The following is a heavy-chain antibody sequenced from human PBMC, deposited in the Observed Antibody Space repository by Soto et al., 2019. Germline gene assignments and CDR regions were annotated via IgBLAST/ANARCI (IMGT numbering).Heavy chain of an antibody. D-gene: IGHD1-7*01. CDR2: IIPIFGTA. CDR3: ARDGNLSITGTWPLDY. V-gene: IGHV1-69*13. J-gene: IGHJ4*02. Sequence: ASVKVSCKASGGTFSSYAISWVRQAPGQGLEWMGGIIPIFGTANYAQKFQGRVTITADESTSTAYMELSSLRSEDTAVYYCARDGNLSITGTWPLDYWGQGTLVTVSS. CDR1: GGTFSSYA.